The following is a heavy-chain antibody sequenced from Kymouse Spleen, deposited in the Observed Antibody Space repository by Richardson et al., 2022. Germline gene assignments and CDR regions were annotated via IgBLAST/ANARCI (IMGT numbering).Heavy chain of an antibody. CDR3: ARVVVVTATLDY. D-gene: IGHD2-21*02. CDR2: IYYSGST. J-gene: IGHJ4*02. V-gene: IGHV4-61*01. CDR1: GGSVSSGSYY. Sequence: QVQLQESGPGLVKPSETLSLTCTVSGGSVSSGSYYWSWIRQPPGKGLEWIGYIYYSGSTNYNPSLKSRVTISVDTSKNQFSLKLSSVTAADTAVYYCARVVVVTATLDYWGQGTLVTVSS.